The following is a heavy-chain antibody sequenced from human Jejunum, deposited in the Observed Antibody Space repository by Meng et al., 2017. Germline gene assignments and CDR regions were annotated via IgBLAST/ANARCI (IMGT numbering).Heavy chain of an antibody. Sequence: QIQLQQSGPGLVKPSQTLPLTCAISGDSVSSNSAGWNWIWQSPSRGLEWLGRTYYRSKWYIDYAVSVKSRITINPDTSKNQFSLHLNSVTPEDTAVYYCAGGGLVRSTRGYFDYWGQGTLVTVSS. D-gene: IGHD1-26*01. CDR1: GDSVSSNSAG. CDR2: TYYRSKWYI. V-gene: IGHV6-1*01. CDR3: AGGGLVRSTRGYFDY. J-gene: IGHJ4*02.